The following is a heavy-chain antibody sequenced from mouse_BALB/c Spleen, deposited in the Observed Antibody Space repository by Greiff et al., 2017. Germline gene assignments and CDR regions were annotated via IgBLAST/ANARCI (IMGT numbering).Heavy chain of an antibody. J-gene: IGHJ2*01. CDR1: GFTFSSFG. CDR2: ISSGSSTI. CDR3: ARSLYYGSGFDY. V-gene: IGHV5-17*02. D-gene: IGHD1-1*01. Sequence: EVQVVESGGGLVQPGGSRKLSCAASGFTFSSFGMHWVRQAPEKGLEWVAYISSGSSTIYYADTVKGRFTISRDNPKNTLFLQMTSLRSEDTAMYYCARSLYYGSGFDYWGQGTTLTVSS.